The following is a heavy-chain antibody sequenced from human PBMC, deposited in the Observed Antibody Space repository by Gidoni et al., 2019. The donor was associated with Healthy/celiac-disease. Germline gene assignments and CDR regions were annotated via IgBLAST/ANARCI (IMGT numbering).Heavy chain of an antibody. CDR2: ISYDGSNK. CDR1: GFTFSSYG. J-gene: IGHJ4*02. V-gene: IGHV3-30*18. D-gene: IGHD3-3*01. Sequence: CPASGFTFSSYGMHWVRQAPGKGLEWVAVISYDGSNKYYADSVKGRFTISRDNSKNTLYLQMNSLRAEDTAVYYCAKDLKEWLLFSTKGGADYWGQGTLVTVSS. CDR3: AKDLKEWLLFSTKGGADY.